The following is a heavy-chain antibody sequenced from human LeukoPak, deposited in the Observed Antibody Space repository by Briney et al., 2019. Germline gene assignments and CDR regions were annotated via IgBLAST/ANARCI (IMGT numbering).Heavy chain of an antibody. V-gene: IGHV3-7*03. CDR1: GFTFSGFW. CDR3: ARSSYSSSPSV. D-gene: IGHD6-6*01. Sequence: HPGGSLRLSCAVSGFTFSGFWMSWSRQAPGKGLEWVASINSDGSEGYYADVVKGRFTISRDNAKNSLYLQINSLRAEDTAVYYCARSSYSSSPSVWGQGTMVTVSS. CDR2: INSDGSEG. J-gene: IGHJ3*01.